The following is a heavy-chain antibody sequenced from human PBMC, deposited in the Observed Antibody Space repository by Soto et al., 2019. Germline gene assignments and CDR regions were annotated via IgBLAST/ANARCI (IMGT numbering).Heavy chain of an antibody. CDR2: ISGSGGST. D-gene: IGHD1-26*01. V-gene: IGHV3-23*01. CDR1: GFTFSSYG. CDR3: AKSLSVGATTPFDY. Sequence: EVQLLESGGGLVQPGGSLRLSCAASGFTFSSYGMSWVRQAPGKGLEWVSAISGSGGSTYYADSVKGRFSISRDNSKNTLYRQMNSLRAEATAVYYCAKSLSVGATTPFDYWGQGTLVTVSS. J-gene: IGHJ4*02.